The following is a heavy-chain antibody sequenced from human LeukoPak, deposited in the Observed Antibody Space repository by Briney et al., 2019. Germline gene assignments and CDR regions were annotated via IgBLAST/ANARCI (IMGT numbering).Heavy chain of an antibody. Sequence: GGSLRLSCAASGFTFSRYWMTWVRQAPGKGLEWVANIKEDGSENSYVESVKGRFTISRDNAKNSLYLQLNSLRIEDTAVYFCARQRYSDYWGQGTLVTVSS. V-gene: IGHV3-7*01. D-gene: IGHD1-1*01. CDR2: IKEDGSEN. J-gene: IGHJ4*02. CDR3: ARQRYSDY. CDR1: GFTFSRYW.